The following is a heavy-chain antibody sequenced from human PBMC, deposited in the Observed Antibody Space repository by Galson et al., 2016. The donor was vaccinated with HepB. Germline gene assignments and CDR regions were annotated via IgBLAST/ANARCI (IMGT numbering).Heavy chain of an antibody. J-gene: IGHJ4*02. CDR3: ARDLLRVRGSGY. Sequence: SVKVSCKASGYTFTSYAMHWVRQAPGQRLEWMGWINAGHGNTKYSQKFQGRVTITRDTSASTAYLELSSLRSEDTSVYYCARDLLRVRGSGYWGQGTLVTVSS. D-gene: IGHD3-10*01. CDR1: GYTFTSYA. V-gene: IGHV1-3*01. CDR2: INAGHGNT.